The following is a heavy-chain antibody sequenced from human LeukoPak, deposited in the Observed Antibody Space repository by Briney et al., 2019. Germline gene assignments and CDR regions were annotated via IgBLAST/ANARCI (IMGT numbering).Heavy chain of an antibody. CDR2: ISYDGSNK. CDR3: ATDGFKTLERALDY. V-gene: IGHV3-30*04. J-gene: IGHJ4*02. CDR1: GFTFSSYA. Sequence: GRSLRLSCAASGFTFSSYAMHWVRQAPGKGLEWVAVISYDGSNKYYADSVKGRFTISRDNSKNTLYLQMNSLRAEDTAVYYCATDGFKTLERALDYWGQGTLVTVSS. D-gene: IGHD1-26*01.